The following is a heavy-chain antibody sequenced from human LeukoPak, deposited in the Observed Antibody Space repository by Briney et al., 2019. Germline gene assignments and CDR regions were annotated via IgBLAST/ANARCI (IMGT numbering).Heavy chain of an antibody. CDR3: ARVPGEGVVTAVTLDY. V-gene: IGHV3-48*02. CDR1: GFTFSSYA. Sequence: QPGGSLRLSCAASGFTFSSYAMTWVRQAPGKGLEWVSYISSSSSTIYYADSVKGRFTISRDNAKNSLYLQMNSLRDEDTAVYYCARVPGEGVVTAVTLDYWGQGTLVTVSS. J-gene: IGHJ4*02. D-gene: IGHD2-21*02. CDR2: ISSSSSTI.